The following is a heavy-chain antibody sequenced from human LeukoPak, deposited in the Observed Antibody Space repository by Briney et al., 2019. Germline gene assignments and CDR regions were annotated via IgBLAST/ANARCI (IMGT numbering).Heavy chain of an antibody. CDR3: ARDRCSSTSCSPSNWFDP. CDR2: ISAYNGNT. J-gene: IGHJ5*02. CDR1: GYTFTSYG. D-gene: IGHD2-2*01. V-gene: IGHV1-18*01. Sequence: ASVKVSCKASGYTFTSYGISWARQAPGQGLEWMGWISAYNGNTNYAQKLQGRVTMTTDTSTSTAYMELRSLRSDDTAVYYCARDRCSSTSCSPSNWFDPWGQGTLVAVSS.